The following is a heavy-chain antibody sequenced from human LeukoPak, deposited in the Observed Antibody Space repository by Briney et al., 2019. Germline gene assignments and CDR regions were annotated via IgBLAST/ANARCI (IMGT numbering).Heavy chain of an antibody. D-gene: IGHD4-17*01. Sequence: GGSLRLSCAASGFTFSSYAMHWVRQAPGKGLEWVAVISYDGSNKYYADSVKGRFTISRDNSKNTLYLQMNSLRAEDTAVYYCAKVISTVTYYYYGMDVWGQGTTVTVSS. CDR2: ISYDGSNK. CDR3: AKVISTVTYYYYGMDV. V-gene: IGHV3-30*07. CDR1: GFTFSSYA. J-gene: IGHJ6*02.